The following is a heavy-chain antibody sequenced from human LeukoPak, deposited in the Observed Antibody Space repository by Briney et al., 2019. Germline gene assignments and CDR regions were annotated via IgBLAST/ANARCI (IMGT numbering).Heavy chain of an antibody. J-gene: IGHJ6*02. CDR3: ARGLLRYFDIYGMDV. D-gene: IGHD3-9*01. V-gene: IGHV4-34*01. CDR1: GGSFSGYY. CDR2: INHSGST. Sequence: SETLSLTCAVYGGSFSGYYWSWIRQPPGKGLEWIGEINHSGSTSYNPSLKSRVTISVDTSKNQFSLKLSSVTAADTAVYYCARGLLRYFDIYGMDVWGQGTTVTVSS.